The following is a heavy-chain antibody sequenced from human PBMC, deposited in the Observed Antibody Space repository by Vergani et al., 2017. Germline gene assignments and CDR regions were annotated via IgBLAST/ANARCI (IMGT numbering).Heavy chain of an antibody. Sequence: QLQLQESGPGLVKPSETLSLTCTVSGGSISSSRYYWGWIRQPPGKGLEWIGSIYYSGSTYYNPSLKSRVTISVDTSKNQFSLKLSSVTAADTAVYYCARPYSSGWYYFDYWGQGTLVTVSS. CDR1: GGSISSSRYY. CDR2: IYYSGST. V-gene: IGHV4-39*01. D-gene: IGHD6-19*01. J-gene: IGHJ4*02. CDR3: ARPYSSGWYYFDY.